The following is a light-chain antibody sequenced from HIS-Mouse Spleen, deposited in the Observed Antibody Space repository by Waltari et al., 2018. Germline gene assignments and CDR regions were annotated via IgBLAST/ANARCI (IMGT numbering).Light chain of an antibody. J-gene: IGKJ1*01. CDR2: AAS. Sequence: DIQMTQSPSSLSASVGDRVTITCRESQSISSYLNWYQQKPGKAPKRLIYAASSLQSGVPSRFSGSGSGTDFTLTISSLQPEDFATYYCQQSYSTLWTFGQGTKVEIK. CDR1: QSISSY. V-gene: IGKV1-39*01. CDR3: QQSYSTLWT.